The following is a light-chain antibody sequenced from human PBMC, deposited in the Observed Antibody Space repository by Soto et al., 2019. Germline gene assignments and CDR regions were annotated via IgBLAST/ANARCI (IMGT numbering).Light chain of an antibody. V-gene: IGLV2-23*02. CDR3: SSYAGPITFYV. CDR1: SSDVGTYTL. CDR2: EVN. J-gene: IGLJ1*01. Sequence: QSALTQPASVSGSPGQSITISCTGTSSDVGTYTLVSWYQQHPGKAPKLVIYEVNKWPAGVSKRFSGSRSGDTASLTISGLQAEDEADYYCSSYAGPITFYVFGTGTKLTVL.